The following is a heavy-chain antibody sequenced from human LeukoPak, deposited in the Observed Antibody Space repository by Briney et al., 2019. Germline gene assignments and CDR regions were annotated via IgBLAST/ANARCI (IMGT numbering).Heavy chain of an antibody. CDR3: ARIQQLVLDY. CDR1: GYTFSRYG. V-gene: IGHV1-18*04. CDR2: ISAYNGAT. D-gene: IGHD6-13*01. J-gene: IGHJ4*02. Sequence: ASVKVSCKASGYTFSRYGITWVRQAPGHGVEWMGWISAYNGATEYAQNLQGRVTMSTDTSTSTAYMELRSLISDDTAMYYCARIQQLVLDYWGQGTLVTVSS.